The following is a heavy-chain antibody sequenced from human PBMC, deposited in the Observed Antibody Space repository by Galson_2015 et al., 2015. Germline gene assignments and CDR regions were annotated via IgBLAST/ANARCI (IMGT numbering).Heavy chain of an antibody. CDR3: VKGQKAYCSGGSCYLLDY. V-gene: IGHV3-64D*08. CDR1: GFTFSSYA. CDR2: ISSNGGST. Sequence: SLRLSCAASGFTFSSYAMHWVRQAPGKGLEYVSAISSNGGSTYYADSVKGRFTISRDNSKNTLYLQMSSLRAEDTAVYYCVKGQKAYCSGGSCYLLDYWGQGTLVTVSS. J-gene: IGHJ4*02. D-gene: IGHD2-15*01.